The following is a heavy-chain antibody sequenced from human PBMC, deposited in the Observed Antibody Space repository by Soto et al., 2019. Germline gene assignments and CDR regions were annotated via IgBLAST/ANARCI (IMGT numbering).Heavy chain of an antibody. CDR3: ARSSDDILTGYTLDY. Sequence: SETLSLTCTVSGGSISSYYWSWIRQPPGKGLEWIGYIYYSGSTNYTPSLKSRVTISVDTSKNQFSLKLSSVTAADTAVYYCARSSDDILTGYTLDYWGQGTLFTVAS. D-gene: IGHD3-9*01. J-gene: IGHJ4*02. CDR2: IYYSGST. V-gene: IGHV4-59*01. CDR1: GGSISSYY.